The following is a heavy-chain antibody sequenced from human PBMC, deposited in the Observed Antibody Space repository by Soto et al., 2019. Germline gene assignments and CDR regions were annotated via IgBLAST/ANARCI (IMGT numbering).Heavy chain of an antibody. CDR2: IIPILGIA. D-gene: IGHD3-22*01. V-gene: IGHV1-69*02. J-gene: IGHJ4*02. CDR1: GGTFSSYT. CDR3: ARGYYDSSGYYSFDY. Sequence: GASVKVSCKASGGTFSSYTISWVRQAPGQGLEWMGRIIPILGIANYAQKFQGRVTITADKSTSTAYMELSSLRSEDTAVYYCARGYYDSSGYYSFDYWGQGTLVTV.